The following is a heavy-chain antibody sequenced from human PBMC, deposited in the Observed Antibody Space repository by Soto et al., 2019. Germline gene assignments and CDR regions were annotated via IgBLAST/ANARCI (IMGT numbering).Heavy chain of an antibody. Sequence: PGESLKISCKISRYSFSIYWLAWVRQIPGKGLELMGLIYPADSDTRYSTSFQGQVTISADKSITTAYLHWSNLKASDTAMYYCARSWNDFGTYGAFDYWGQGTRVTVSS. CDR2: IYPADSDT. CDR1: RYSFSIYW. D-gene: IGHD4-4*01. J-gene: IGHJ4*02. V-gene: IGHV5-51*01. CDR3: ARSWNDFGTYGAFDY.